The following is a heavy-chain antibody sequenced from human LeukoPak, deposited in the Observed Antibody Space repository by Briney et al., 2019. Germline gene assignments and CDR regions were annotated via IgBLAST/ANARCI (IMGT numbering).Heavy chain of an antibody. Sequence: PGGSLRLSCAASGFAFSSFAMGWVRQSAGKGLEWLSTINGGGNTTFYSDSVKGRFTISRDNSKNTLYLHMDSLRPDDTATYYCTKELHVAVAVADYYYFYMDVWGRGTAVTVSS. CDR3: TKELHVAVAVADYYYFYMDV. CDR1: GFAFSSFA. CDR2: INGGGNTT. J-gene: IGHJ6*03. V-gene: IGHV3-23*01. D-gene: IGHD6-19*01.